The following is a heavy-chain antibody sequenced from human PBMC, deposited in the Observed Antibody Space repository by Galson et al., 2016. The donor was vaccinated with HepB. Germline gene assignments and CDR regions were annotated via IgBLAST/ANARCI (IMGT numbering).Heavy chain of an antibody. CDR1: GYSFITYG. CDR3: SRAGAEVTMFSDY. CDR2: ISGDSTNK. Sequence: SVKVSCKASGYSFITYGVTWVRQAPGQGLEWMGWISGDSTNKNYAQKLQGRVTLTTDTSTSTAYMELRSLTSDDPDVYYCSRAGAEVTMFSDYWGQGTRGIFSS. V-gene: IGHV1-18*01. D-gene: IGHD2-21*02. J-gene: IGHJ4*02.